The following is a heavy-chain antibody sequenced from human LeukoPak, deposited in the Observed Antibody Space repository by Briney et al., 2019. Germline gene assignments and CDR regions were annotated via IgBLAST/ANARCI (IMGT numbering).Heavy chain of an antibody. Sequence: ASVKVSCKASGDTFSSYAISWVRQAPGQGLEWMGRIIPIFGIANYAQKFQGRVTITADKSTSTAYMELSSLRSEDTAVYYCARDGQQWLDAFDIWGQGTMVAVSS. CDR1: GDTFSSYA. V-gene: IGHV1-69*04. CDR2: IIPIFGIA. CDR3: ARDGQQWLDAFDI. J-gene: IGHJ3*02. D-gene: IGHD6-19*01.